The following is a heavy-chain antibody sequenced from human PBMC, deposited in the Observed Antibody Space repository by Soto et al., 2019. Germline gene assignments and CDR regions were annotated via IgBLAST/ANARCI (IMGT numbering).Heavy chain of an antibody. J-gene: IGHJ4*02. V-gene: IGHV3-7*01. CDR3: ARYRVIAPSYFDY. CDR1: GFTFSSYW. D-gene: IGHD3-10*01. Sequence: EVQLVESGGGLVQPGGSLRLSCAASGFTFSSYWMSWVRQAPGKGLEWVANIKQDGSEKYYVDSVKGRFTISRDNAKNSLYLQMNSLRADVTAVYYCARYRVIAPSYFDYWGQGTLVTVSS. CDR2: IKQDGSEK.